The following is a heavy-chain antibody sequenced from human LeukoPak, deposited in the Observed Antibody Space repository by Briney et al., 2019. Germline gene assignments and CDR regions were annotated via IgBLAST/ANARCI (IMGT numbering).Heavy chain of an antibody. CDR1: GFTISGNY. CDR2: ISSSGSTI. CDR3: ARERGPYYYGSGSYYNALGY. J-gene: IGHJ4*02. D-gene: IGHD3-10*01. Sequence: GGSLRLSCAASGFTISGNYMSWVRQAPGKGLEWVSYISSSGSTIYYADSVKGRFTISRDNSKNTLYLQMNSLRAEDTAVYYCARERGPYYYGSGSYYNALGYWGQGTLVTVSS. V-gene: IGHV3-11*04.